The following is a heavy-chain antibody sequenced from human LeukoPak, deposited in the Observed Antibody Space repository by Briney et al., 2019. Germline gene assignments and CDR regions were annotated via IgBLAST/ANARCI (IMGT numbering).Heavy chain of an antibody. V-gene: IGHV3-64*01. CDR2: ISSNGGST. Sequence: PGGSLRLSCAASGFTFSSYAMHWVRQAPGKGLEYVSAISSNGGSTYYANSVKGRFTISRDNSKNTLYLQMGSLRAEDMAVYYCARAIHYDFWSGYHDYWGQGTLVTVSS. CDR3: ARAIHYDFWSGYHDY. J-gene: IGHJ4*02. D-gene: IGHD3-3*01. CDR1: GFTFSSYA.